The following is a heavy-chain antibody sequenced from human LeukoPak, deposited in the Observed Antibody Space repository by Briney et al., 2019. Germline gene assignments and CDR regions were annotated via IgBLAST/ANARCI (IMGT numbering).Heavy chain of an antibody. D-gene: IGHD7-27*01. CDR2: INTNSGVA. Sequence: GASVKVSCKASGYTFTGYQIHWVRHAPGQGLEWMGWINTNSGVANYAQRFQGTVTMTRDTSISTAYMEVIRLRSDDTAVYYCVRTGMGGYNNFYYMDVWGKGTTVTVTS. CDR1: GYTFTGYQ. J-gene: IGHJ6*03. CDR3: VRTGMGGYNNFYYMDV. V-gene: IGHV1-2*02.